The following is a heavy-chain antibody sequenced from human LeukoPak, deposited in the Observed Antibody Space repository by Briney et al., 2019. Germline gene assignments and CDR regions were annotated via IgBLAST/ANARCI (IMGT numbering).Heavy chain of an antibody. CDR2: INPNSGGT. V-gene: IGHV1-2*06. J-gene: IGHJ4*02. D-gene: IGHD3-22*01. Sequence: ASVKVSCKASGYTFTEYYMHWVRQAPGQGLEWMGRINPNSGGTNYAQKFQGRVTMTRDTSIGTAYMELSRLRSDDTAVYYCASLPKDYYDSSGYYADYWGQGTLVTVSS. CDR1: GYTFTEYY. CDR3: ASLPKDYYDSSGYYADY.